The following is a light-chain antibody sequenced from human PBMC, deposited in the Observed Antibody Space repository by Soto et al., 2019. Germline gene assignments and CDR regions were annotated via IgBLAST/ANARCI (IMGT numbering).Light chain of an antibody. CDR3: SSYTTGGSYV. V-gene: IGLV2-14*01. J-gene: IGLJ1*01. Sequence: QSVLTQPASASGSPGLSIAISCTGTSSDVGGYNSVSWYQQHPGKAPKLMIYDVSNRPSGVSNRFSGSKSGNTASLTISGLQAEDEGDYYCSSYTTGGSYVFGTGTKVTVL. CDR1: SSDVGGYNS. CDR2: DVS.